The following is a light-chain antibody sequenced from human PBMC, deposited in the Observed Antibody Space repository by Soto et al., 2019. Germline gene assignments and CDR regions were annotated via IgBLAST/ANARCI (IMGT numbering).Light chain of an antibody. Sequence: QSALTQPASVSGSPGQSITISCTGTSNDIGDYNFVSWYQHHPGKAPKLMIFEVNNRPSGVSLRFSGSKSGNTASLTISGLQAEDEADYYCSSYTNTDTLVFGGGTKPTVL. CDR1: SNDIGDYNF. CDR3: SSYTNTDTLV. V-gene: IGLV2-14*01. CDR2: EVN. J-gene: IGLJ3*02.